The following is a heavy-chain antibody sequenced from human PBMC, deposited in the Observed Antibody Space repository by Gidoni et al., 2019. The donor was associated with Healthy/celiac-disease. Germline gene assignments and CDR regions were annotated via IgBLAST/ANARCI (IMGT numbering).Heavy chain of an antibody. D-gene: IGHD3-3*01. V-gene: IGHV3-23*01. CDR3: AKNPPIFGVVIPPCFDY. J-gene: IGHJ4*02. CDR1: VLPFSSYA. Sequence: EVQPSQSGGGWVRPVGSLRLSCAASVLPFSSYAMSRVRSAPGKGLGWVSAISGSGGSTYYADSVKGRFTISRDNSKNTLYLQMNSLRAEDTAVYYCAKNPPIFGVVIPPCFDYWGQGTLVTVSS. CDR2: ISGSGGST.